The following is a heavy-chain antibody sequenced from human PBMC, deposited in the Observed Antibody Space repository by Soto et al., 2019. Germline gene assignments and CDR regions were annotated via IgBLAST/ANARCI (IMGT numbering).Heavy chain of an antibody. CDR1: GFSFSTYD. V-gene: IGHV3-48*01. D-gene: IGHD5-12*01. Sequence: EVQLVESGGGLMQPGGSLRLSCAASGFSFSTYDMSWVRQAPGKGLEWVSDISTSSSTTFYADSVKGRFTISRDNARNSLYLQMNSLRVEDTAVYYCTRSATSTGYDSRGQGTLVTVSS. CDR2: ISTSSSTT. CDR3: TRSATSTGYDS. J-gene: IGHJ4*02.